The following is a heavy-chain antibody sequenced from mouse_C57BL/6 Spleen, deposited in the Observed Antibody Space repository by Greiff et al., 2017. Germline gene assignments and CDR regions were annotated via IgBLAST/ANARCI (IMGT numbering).Heavy chain of an antibody. Sequence: EVKLQQSVAELVRPGASVKLSCTASGFNIKNTYMHWVKQRPEQGLEWIGRIDPANGNTTYAPKFPGKATITADTSSNTAYLQLSSLTSEDTAFYYCGFMTTVVAPFAYWGQGTLVTVSA. V-gene: IGHV14-3*01. CDR1: GFNIKNTY. J-gene: IGHJ3*01. CDR2: IDPANGNT. CDR3: GFMTTVVAPFAY. D-gene: IGHD1-1*01.